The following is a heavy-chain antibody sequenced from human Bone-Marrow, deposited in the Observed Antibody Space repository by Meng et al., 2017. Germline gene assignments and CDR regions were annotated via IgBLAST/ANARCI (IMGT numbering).Heavy chain of an antibody. CDR3: ARVSLQATIAAAGVVWFDP. J-gene: IGHJ5*02. D-gene: IGHD6-13*01. CDR2: IYHSGST. CDR1: GGSISSSNW. V-gene: IGHV4-4*02. Sequence: QLQLQESGPGLVKPSEPLSLTCTVPGGSISSSNWWSWVRQPPGKGLEWIGEIYHSGSTNYNPSLKSRVTISVDKSKNQFSLKLSSVTAADTAVYYCARVSLQATIAAAGVVWFDPWGQGTLVTVSS.